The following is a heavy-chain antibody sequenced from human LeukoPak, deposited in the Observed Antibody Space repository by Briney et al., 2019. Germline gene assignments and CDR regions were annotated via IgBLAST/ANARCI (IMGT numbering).Heavy chain of an antibody. V-gene: IGHV4-61*02. CDR1: GGSISSGSYY. CDR3: ARGGESYKTVWFGELPTGWFDP. D-gene: IGHD3-10*01. J-gene: IGHJ5*02. CDR2: IYTSGST. Sequence: SETLSLTCTVSGGSISSGSYYWSWIRQPAGKGLEWLGRIYTSGSTNYNPSLKSRVTISVDTSKNQFSLKLSPVTAADTAVYYCARGGESYKTVWFGELPTGWFDPWGQGTLVTVSS.